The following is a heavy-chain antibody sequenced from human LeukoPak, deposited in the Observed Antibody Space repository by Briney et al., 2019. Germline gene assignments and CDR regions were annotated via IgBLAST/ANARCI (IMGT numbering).Heavy chain of an antibody. Sequence: SETLSLTCAVYGGSFSGYYWGWIRQPPGKGLEWIGSIYHSGSTYYNPSLKSRVTISVDTSKNQFSLKLSSVTAADTAVYYCARLGRWLHRVDYWGQGTLVTVSS. D-gene: IGHD5-24*01. CDR1: GGSFSGYY. CDR2: IYHSGST. CDR3: ARLGRWLHRVDY. J-gene: IGHJ4*02. V-gene: IGHV4-38-2*01.